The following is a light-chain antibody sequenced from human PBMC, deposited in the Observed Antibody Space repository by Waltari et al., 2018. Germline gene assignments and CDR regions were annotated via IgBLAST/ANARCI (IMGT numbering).Light chain of an antibody. CDR1: QSVSSNY. V-gene: IGKV3-20*01. Sequence: FVLTQSPGTLSLSPGERVTLSCRASQSVSSNYLAWYQQKPGQAPRLLIYDASNRATGIADRFSGSESGTDFTHTISRLEPEDVAVYYCQQYGRSPWTFGQGTKVEIK. CDR3: QQYGRSPWT. CDR2: DAS. J-gene: IGKJ1*01.